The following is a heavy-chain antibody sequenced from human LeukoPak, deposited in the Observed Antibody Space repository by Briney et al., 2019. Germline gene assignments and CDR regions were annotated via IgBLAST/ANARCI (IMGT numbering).Heavy chain of an antibody. CDR2: IYSSGST. J-gene: IGHJ4*02. D-gene: IGHD1-26*01. CDR1: GASVTSYY. V-gene: IGHV4-59*08. Sequence: SETLSLTCTVSGASVTSYYWNWIRQPPGKGLEWIGYIYSSGSTNYNPSLKSRVTISVDTSKNHFSLRLSSVTAADTAVYYCARGPVGLFDYWGQGTLVAVSS. CDR3: ARGPVGLFDY.